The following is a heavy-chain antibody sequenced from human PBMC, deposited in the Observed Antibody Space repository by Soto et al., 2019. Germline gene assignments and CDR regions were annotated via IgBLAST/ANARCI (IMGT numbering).Heavy chain of an antibody. CDR2: ISGGGGST. D-gene: IGHD2-2*01. J-gene: IGHJ4*02. CDR3: AKDVFRVVVPAARIDY. CDR1: GFTFSSYA. V-gene: IGHV3-23*01. Sequence: GGSLRLSCAASGFTFSSYAMSWVRQAPGRGLEWVSGISGGGGSTYYADSVKGRFTISRDNSKNTLYLQMNSLRAEDTAVYYCAKDVFRVVVPAARIDYWGQGTLVTVSS.